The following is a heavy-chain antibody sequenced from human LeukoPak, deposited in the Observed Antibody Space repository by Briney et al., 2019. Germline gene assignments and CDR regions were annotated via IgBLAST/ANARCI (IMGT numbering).Heavy chain of an antibody. CDR2: ISGSGGST. CDR3: AMESGDYVTAAFDY. J-gene: IGHJ4*02. CDR1: GFTLSSYA. D-gene: IGHD4-17*01. Sequence: GGSLRLSCAASGFTLSSYAMSWVRQAPGKGLEWVSAISGSGGSTYYADSVKGRFTISRDNSKNTLYLQMNSLRAEDTAVYYCAMESGDYVTAAFDYWGQGTLVTVSS. V-gene: IGHV3-23*01.